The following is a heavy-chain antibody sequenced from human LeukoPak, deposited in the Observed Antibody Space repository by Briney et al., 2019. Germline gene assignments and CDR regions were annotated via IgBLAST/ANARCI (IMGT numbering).Heavy chain of an antibody. CDR2: INPNSGGT. CDR3: ARVQIQLWFGFDY. Sequence: ASVKVSCKASGYTFTGYYMHWVRQAPGQGLEWMGWINPNSGGTNYAQKFQGRVTMTRDTSISTAYMELSRLRSDDTAVYYCARVQIQLWFGFDYWGQGTLVTVSP. J-gene: IGHJ4*02. V-gene: IGHV1-2*02. D-gene: IGHD5-18*01. CDR1: GYTFTGYY.